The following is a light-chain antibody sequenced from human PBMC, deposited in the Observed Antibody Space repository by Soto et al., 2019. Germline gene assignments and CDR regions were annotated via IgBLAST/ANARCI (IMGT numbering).Light chain of an antibody. CDR3: QQTNILPLT. Sequence: DIQMTQSPSSVSASVGDRVTITCRATQGISNWLAWYQQKPGQAPKLLIYAATSLQDGVPLMFSGSGSGAEFTLTISPLQPEDLATDYCQQTNILPLTFGGGTKVEIK. V-gene: IGKV1-12*01. CDR1: QGISNW. CDR2: AAT. J-gene: IGKJ4*01.